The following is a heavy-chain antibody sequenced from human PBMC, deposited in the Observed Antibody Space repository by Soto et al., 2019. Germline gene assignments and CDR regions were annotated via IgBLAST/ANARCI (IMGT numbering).Heavy chain of an antibody. CDR2: ISYDGSNK. J-gene: IGHJ6*02. Sequence: PGGSLRLSCAASGFTFSSYGMHWVRQAPGKGLEWAAVISYDGSNKYYADSVKGRFTISRDNSKNTLYLQMNSLRAEDTAVYYCAKDAAPATLYYYYYYGMDVWGQGTTVTVPS. CDR1: GFTFSSYG. V-gene: IGHV3-30*18. D-gene: IGHD2-15*01. CDR3: AKDAAPATLYYYYYYGMDV.